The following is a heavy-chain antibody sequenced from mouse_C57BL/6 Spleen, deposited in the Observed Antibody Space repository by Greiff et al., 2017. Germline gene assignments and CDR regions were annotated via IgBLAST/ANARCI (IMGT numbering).Heavy chain of an antibody. Sequence: EVKLEESGGGLVQPGGSLSLSCAASGFTFTDYYMSWVRQPPGKALEWLGFIRNKANGYTTEYSASVKGRFTISRDNSQSILYLQMNALRAEDSATYYCARYPRITTVRSWYFDVWGTGTTVTVSS. V-gene: IGHV7-3*01. J-gene: IGHJ1*03. CDR3: ARYPRITTVRSWYFDV. CDR1: GFTFTDYY. D-gene: IGHD1-1*01. CDR2: IRNKANGYTT.